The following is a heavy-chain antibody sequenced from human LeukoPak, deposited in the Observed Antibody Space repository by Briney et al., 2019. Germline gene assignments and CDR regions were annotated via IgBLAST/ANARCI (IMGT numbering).Heavy chain of an antibody. Sequence: ASVKVSCKASGYTFTSYDINWVRQATGQGLEWMEWMNPNSGNTGYAQKFQGRVTMTRNTSISTAYMELSSLRSEDTAVYYCARAQYSSSWYSYYYYGMDVWAKGPRSPSP. CDR3: ARAQYSSSWYSYYYYGMDV. CDR1: GYTFTSYD. CDR2: MNPNSGNT. V-gene: IGHV1-8*01. J-gene: IGHJ6*02. D-gene: IGHD6-13*01.